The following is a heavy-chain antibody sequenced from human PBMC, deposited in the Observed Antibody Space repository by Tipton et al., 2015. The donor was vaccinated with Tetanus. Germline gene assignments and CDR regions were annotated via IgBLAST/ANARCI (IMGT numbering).Heavy chain of an antibody. CDR2: IYQNDST. J-gene: IGHJ4*02. D-gene: IGHD5-12*01. CDR1: GGLITTGGYS. Sequence: TLSLTCTVSGGLITTGGYSWGWIRQPPGQGLEWLGYIYQNDSTYYNPSVRSRLTLSLQRSKNQVSLKLSSVTAADTAVYYCVRGRGLGEYSFGFEYWGQGALVTVTS. V-gene: IGHV4-30-2*01. CDR3: VRGRGLGEYSFGFEY.